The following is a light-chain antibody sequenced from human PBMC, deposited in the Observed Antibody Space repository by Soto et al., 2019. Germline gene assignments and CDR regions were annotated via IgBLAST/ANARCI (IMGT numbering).Light chain of an antibody. CDR2: GVS. V-gene: IGLV2-14*03. J-gene: IGLJ1*01. Sequence: QSALTQPASVSGSPGQSITISCTGPSSDLGGYNYVSWYQKHPGKAPKLMIYGVSNRPSGISNRFSGSKSGNTAFLTISGLQPEDEADYYCSSFTGPTTLDVFGTGTKLTVL. CDR1: SSDLGGYNY. CDR3: SSFTGPTTLDV.